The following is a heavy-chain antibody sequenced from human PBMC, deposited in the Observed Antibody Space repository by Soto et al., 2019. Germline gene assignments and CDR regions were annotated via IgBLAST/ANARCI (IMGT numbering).Heavy chain of an antibody. J-gene: IGHJ5*02. CDR2: IYSSGST. V-gene: IGHV4-31*11. Sequence: SETLSLTCAVSGGSIISASYSWNWIRQSPGRGLEWIGHIYSSGSTYYTPSLKSRVSISVDTSNNQFSLKLTSVTAADTAVYFCAREDAARIERWFDAWGQGILVTVSS. D-gene: IGHD6-6*01. CDR3: AREDAARIERWFDA. CDR1: GGSIISASYS.